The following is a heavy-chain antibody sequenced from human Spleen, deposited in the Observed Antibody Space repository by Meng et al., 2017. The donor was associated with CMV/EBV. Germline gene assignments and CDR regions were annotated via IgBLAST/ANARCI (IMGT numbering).Heavy chain of an antibody. CDR1: GGSFSSSSYY. V-gene: IGHV4-39*07. Sequence: SETLSLTCTVSGGSFSSSSYYWGWIRQPPGKGLEWIGSIYYSGSTYYNPSLKSRVAISLDTSKNQFSLKLNSVTAADTAVYYCARPRLIAARLREPDVFDIWGQGTMVTVSS. D-gene: IGHD6-6*01. J-gene: IGHJ3*02. CDR2: IYYSGST. CDR3: ARPRLIAARLREPDVFDI.